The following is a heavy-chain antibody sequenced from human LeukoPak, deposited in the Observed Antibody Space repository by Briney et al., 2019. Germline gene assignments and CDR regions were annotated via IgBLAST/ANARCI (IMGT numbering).Heavy chain of an antibody. Sequence: GGSLRLSCAASGFTFSSYSMNWVRQAPGKGLEWVSSISSSSSYIYYADSVMGRFTISRDNAKNSLYLQMNSLRVEDTAVYYCARGGYDILTGYYDPFDYWGQGTLVTVSS. V-gene: IGHV3-21*01. J-gene: IGHJ4*02. D-gene: IGHD3-9*01. CDR1: GFTFSSYS. CDR2: ISSSSSYI. CDR3: ARGGYDILTGYYDPFDY.